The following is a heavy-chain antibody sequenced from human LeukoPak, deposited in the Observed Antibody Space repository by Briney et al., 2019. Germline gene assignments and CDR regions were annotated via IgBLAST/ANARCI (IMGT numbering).Heavy chain of an antibody. CDR3: ARAHLGFDP. V-gene: IGHV4-4*07. CDR1: GASISISSYY. Sequence: SETLSLTCSVSGASISISSYYWNWMRQPAGKGLEWIGRIHTGGSTNYNPSLKSRVTMSIDTSKNQFSLELTSVTAAGTAVYYCARAHLGFDPWGQGALVTVSS. D-gene: IGHD3-16*01. J-gene: IGHJ5*02. CDR2: IHTGGST.